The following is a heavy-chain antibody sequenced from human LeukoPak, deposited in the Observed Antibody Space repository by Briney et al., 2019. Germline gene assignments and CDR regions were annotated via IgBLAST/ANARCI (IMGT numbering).Heavy chain of an antibody. D-gene: IGHD1-7*01. CDR2: IYTSGST. Sequence: SETLSLTCTVSGGSISSSSYYWGWIRQPPGKGLEWIGRIYTSGSTNYNPSLKSRVTMSVDTSKNQFSLKLSSVTAADTAVYYCARDQLELRPPTYYYYYYMDVWGKGTTVTVSS. J-gene: IGHJ6*03. CDR3: ARDQLELRPPTYYYYYYMDV. CDR1: GGSISSSSYY. V-gene: IGHV4-39*07.